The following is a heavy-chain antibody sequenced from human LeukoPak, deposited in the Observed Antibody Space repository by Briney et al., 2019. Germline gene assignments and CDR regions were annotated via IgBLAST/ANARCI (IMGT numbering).Heavy chain of an antibody. D-gene: IGHD5-18*01. Sequence: SGTLSLTCAVSGGSISSNNWWGWVRQPPGKGLEWIGEIYHSGSPNYNPSLKSRVTISVDKSRNHFSLNLSSVTAADTAVYYCARGLGGYSYGYVRPRAFDIWGQGTMATVSS. CDR2: IYHSGSP. CDR1: GGSISSNNW. CDR3: ARGLGGYSYGYVRPRAFDI. V-gene: IGHV4-4*02. J-gene: IGHJ3*02.